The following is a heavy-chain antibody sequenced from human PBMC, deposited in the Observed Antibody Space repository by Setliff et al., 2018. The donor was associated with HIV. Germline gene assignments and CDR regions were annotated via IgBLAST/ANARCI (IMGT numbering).Heavy chain of an antibody. D-gene: IGHD5-18*01. J-gene: IGHJ4*02. CDR3: ARQGAGYSDDY. V-gene: IGHV4-38-2*01. CDR1: GFSITSGYY. CDR2: IYHNGNT. Sequence: SETLSLTCDVSGFSITSGYYWGWIRQPPGKGLNWIANIYHNGNTNYSPSLKSRVTISVDTSKNQFSLRMSSVTAADTAVYYCARQGAGYSDDYWGQGTLVTVSS.